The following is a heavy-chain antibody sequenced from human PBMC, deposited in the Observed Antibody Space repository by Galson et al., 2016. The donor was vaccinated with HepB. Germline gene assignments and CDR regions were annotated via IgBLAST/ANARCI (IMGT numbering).Heavy chain of an antibody. Sequence: SLRLSCAASGFTFSSYGMSWVRQAPGKGLEWVSSISATDGSTYYADSLKGRFTISRGNSKDTLFLQMNSLRAEDTAVYYCAKDPYYYGSGASVFDSWGQGTLVTVSS. D-gene: IGHD3-10*01. V-gene: IGHV3-23*01. CDR3: AKDPYYYGSGASVFDS. CDR2: ISATDGST. J-gene: IGHJ4*02. CDR1: GFTFSSYG.